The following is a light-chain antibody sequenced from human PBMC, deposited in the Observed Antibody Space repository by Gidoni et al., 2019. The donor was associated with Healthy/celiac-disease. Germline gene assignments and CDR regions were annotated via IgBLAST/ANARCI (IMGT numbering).Light chain of an antibody. J-gene: IGKJ1*01. CDR3: QQSYSTPRT. Sequence: DIQMTQSPSSLSASVGYRVTITCRASQSISSYLNWYQQKPGKAPKLLIYAASSLQSVVPSRFSGSGSGTDFTLTISSLQPEDFATYYCQQSYSTPRTFGQXTKVEIK. CDR2: AAS. V-gene: IGKV1-39*01. CDR1: QSISSY.